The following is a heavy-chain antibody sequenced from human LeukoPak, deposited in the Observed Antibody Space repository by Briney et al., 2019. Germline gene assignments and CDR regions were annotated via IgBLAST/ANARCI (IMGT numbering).Heavy chain of an antibody. CDR2: IYYSGST. CDR1: GGSISSYY. CDR3: ARQRLVRDAFDI. J-gene: IGHJ3*02. V-gene: IGHV4-59*01. D-gene: IGHD2-8*02. Sequence: NPSETLSLTCTVPGGSISSYYWSWIRQPPGKGLEWIGYIYYSGSTNYNPSLKSRVTISVDTSKNQFSLKLSSVTAADTAVYYCARQRLVRDAFDIWGQGTMVTVSS.